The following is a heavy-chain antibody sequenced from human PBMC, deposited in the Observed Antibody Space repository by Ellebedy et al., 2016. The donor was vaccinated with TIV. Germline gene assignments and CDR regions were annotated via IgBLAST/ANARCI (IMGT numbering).Heavy chain of an antibody. CDR1: GGTFSSYA. CDR2: IIPIFGTA. CDR3: ARLGWGSYYDVDNSGY. Sequence: SVKVSXXASGGTFSSYAISWVRQAPGQGLEWMGGIIPIFGTANYAQKFQGRVTITADKSTSTAYMELSSLRSEDTAVYYCARLGWGSYYDVDNSGYWGQGTLVTVSS. V-gene: IGHV1-69*06. D-gene: IGHD3-22*01. J-gene: IGHJ4*02.